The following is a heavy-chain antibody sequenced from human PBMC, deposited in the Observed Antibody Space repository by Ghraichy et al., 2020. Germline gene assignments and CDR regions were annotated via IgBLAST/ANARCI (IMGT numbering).Heavy chain of an antibody. D-gene: IGHD1-14*01. CDR3: ARDDSETDAFDI. J-gene: IGHJ3*02. CDR2: VYYSGST. Sequence: LSLTCTVSGGSISSGGYYWSWIRQHPGKGLECIGYVYYSGSTYYNPSLKSRVTISVDTSKNQFSLKLSSVTAADTAVYYCARDDSETDAFDIWGQGTMVTVSS. CDR1: GGSISSGGYY. V-gene: IGHV4-31*03.